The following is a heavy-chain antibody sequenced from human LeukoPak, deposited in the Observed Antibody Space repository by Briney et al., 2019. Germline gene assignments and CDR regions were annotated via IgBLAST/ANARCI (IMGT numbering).Heavy chain of an antibody. J-gene: IGHJ4*02. CDR3: VRLKRSDIDY. CDR1: GYNFANYW. Sequence: GESLKISCKGLGYNFANYWIGWVRQMPGKGLEWMGIVDSRDSDDRYSPSFRGQVTISADKSISIAYLQWSSLKASDTAVYYCVRLKRSDIDYWGQGTLVTVSS. CDR2: VDSRDSDD. V-gene: IGHV5-51*01.